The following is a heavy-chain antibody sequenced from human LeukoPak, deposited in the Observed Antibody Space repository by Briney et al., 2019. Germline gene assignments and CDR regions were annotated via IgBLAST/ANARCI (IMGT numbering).Heavy chain of an antibody. CDR1: GFTVRSNY. J-gene: IGHJ5*02. Sequence: GGSLRLSCAASGFTVRSNYMSWVRQAPGKGLEWVSVIYTDSTYYADSVKGRFTISRDNFKNTLCLQMNSLRAEDTAVYYCAKGWFGELLSPNWFDPWGQGTLVTVSS. CDR3: AKGWFGELLSPNWFDP. V-gene: IGHV3-66*03. D-gene: IGHD3-10*01. CDR2: IYTDST.